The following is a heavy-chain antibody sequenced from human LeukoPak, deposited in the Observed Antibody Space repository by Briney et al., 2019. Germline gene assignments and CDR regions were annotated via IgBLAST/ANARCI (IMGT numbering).Heavy chain of an antibody. V-gene: IGHV4-61*02. J-gene: IGHJ4*02. Sequence: TLSLTCTVSGGSISSGSYYWSWIRQPAGKGLEWIGRVYTSGSTNYSPSLESRVTISIDTSKNQFSLKLSSVTAADTAVYYCARAYTGYDWLDYWGQGTLVTVSS. CDR2: VYTSGST. CDR1: GGSISSGSYY. CDR3: ARAYTGYDWLDY. D-gene: IGHD5-12*01.